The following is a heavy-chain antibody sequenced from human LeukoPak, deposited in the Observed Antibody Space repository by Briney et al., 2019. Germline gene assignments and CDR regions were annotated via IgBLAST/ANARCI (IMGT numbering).Heavy chain of an antibody. J-gene: IGHJ4*02. D-gene: IGHD1-1*01. CDR2: ISSDGSST. CDR3: ARALPPSVNTPWK. Sequence: GGSLRLSCAASGLTFSSYWMHWVRQAPGKGLVWVSRISSDGSSTSYADSVKGRFTIFRDNAKNTLYLQMNSLGAEDTAVYYCARALPPSVNTPWKWGQGTLVTVSS. CDR1: GLTFSSYW. V-gene: IGHV3-74*01.